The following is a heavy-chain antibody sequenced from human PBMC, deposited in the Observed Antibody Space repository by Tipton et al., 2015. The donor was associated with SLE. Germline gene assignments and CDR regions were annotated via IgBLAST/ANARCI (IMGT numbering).Heavy chain of an antibody. V-gene: IGHV3-21*01. J-gene: IGHJ4*02. CDR1: GFTFSSYG. CDR3: ATDSYCDSRGYPDK. CDR2: NSASGGSR. Sequence: VQLVQSGGGLVQPGGSLRLSCAASGFTFSSYGMNWVRQAPGKGLEWVSSNSASGGSRFYTDSVKGRFTISRDNAKNSLYLQMNSLRAEDTSIYYCATDSYCDSRGYPDKWGQGTPVTVSP. D-gene: IGHD3-22*01.